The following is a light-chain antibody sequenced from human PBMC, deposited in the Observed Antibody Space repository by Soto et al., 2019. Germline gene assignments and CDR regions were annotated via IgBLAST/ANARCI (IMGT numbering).Light chain of an antibody. CDR2: KAS. CDR1: QSISSW. V-gene: IGKV1-5*03. Sequence: DIHMTQSPSTLSASVGDRVTITCRASQSISSWLAWYQQKPGKAPKLLIYKASSLASGVPSRFSGSGSGTDFTLPISSLQPEDFATDYCQQSYSTPWTFGQGTKVDIK. CDR3: QQSYSTPWT. J-gene: IGKJ1*01.